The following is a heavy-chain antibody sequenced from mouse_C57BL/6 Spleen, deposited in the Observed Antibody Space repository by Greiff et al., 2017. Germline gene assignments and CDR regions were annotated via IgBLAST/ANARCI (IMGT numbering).Heavy chain of an antibody. CDR3: ALAPGVDY. Sequence: DVKLVESGGGLVKPGGSLKLSCAASGFTFSDYGMHWVRQAPEKGLEWVAYISSGSSTIYYADTVKGRFTISRDNAKNTLFLQMTSLRSEDTAMYYCALAPGVDYWGQGTTLTVSS. CDR2: ISSGSSTI. CDR1: GFTFSDYG. V-gene: IGHV5-17*01. D-gene: IGHD3-1*01. J-gene: IGHJ2*01.